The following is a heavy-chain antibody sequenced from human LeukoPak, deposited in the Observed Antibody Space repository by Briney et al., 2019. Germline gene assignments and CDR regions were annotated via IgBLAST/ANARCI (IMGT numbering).Heavy chain of an antibody. CDR1: GSTFSSYA. D-gene: IGHD6-19*01. Sequence: GASVKVSCKASGSTFSSYAISWVRQAPGQGLEWMGGIIPIFGTANYAQKFQGRVTITADESTSTAYMELGSLRSEDTAVYYCAGRGTRGQWLFPNWFDPWGQGTLVTVSS. CDR3: AGRGTRGQWLFPNWFDP. V-gene: IGHV1-69*13. CDR2: IIPIFGTA. J-gene: IGHJ5*02.